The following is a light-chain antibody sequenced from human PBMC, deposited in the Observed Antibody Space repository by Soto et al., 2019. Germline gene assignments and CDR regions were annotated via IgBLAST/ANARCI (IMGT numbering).Light chain of an antibody. CDR2: AAS. J-gene: IGKJ1*01. CDR1: QSISSY. V-gene: IGKV1-39*01. CDR3: QQSYSTHRT. Sequence: DIQMTQSPSSLSASVGDRVTVTCRASQSISSYLNWYQQKPGKAPKLLIYAASSLQSGVPSRFSGSGSGTDFTLTISSLQPEDFATYYCQQSYSTHRTFGQGTKVAIK.